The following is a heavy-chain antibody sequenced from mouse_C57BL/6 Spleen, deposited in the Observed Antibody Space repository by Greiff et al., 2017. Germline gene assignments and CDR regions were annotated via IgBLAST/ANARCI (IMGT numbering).Heavy chain of an antibody. CDR1: GFNIKDDY. Sequence: EVKLQESGAELVRPGASVKLSCTASGFNIKDDYMHWVKQRPEQGLEWIGWIDPENGDTEYASKFQGKATITADTSSNTAYLQLSSLTSEDTAVYYCTTGDPGYFDGWGTGTTVTVSS. CDR3: TTGDPGYFDG. D-gene: IGHD3-3*01. V-gene: IGHV14-4*01. CDR2: IDPENGDT. J-gene: IGHJ1*03.